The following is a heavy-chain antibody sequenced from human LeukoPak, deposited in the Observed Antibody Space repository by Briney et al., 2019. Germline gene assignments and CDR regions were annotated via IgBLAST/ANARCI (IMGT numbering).Heavy chain of an antibody. CDR1: GFTFSSHW. D-gene: IGHD2-21*02. Sequence: GGSLRLSCAASGFTFSSHWIHWVRQAPGKGLVWVSRINGDESFTSYADSVRGRLTISRDNAKNTVYLQMNSLRAEDAAVHYCARAVVVTASDYWGQGTLVTVSS. J-gene: IGHJ4*02. CDR3: ARAVVVTASDY. V-gene: IGHV3-74*01. CDR2: INGDESFT.